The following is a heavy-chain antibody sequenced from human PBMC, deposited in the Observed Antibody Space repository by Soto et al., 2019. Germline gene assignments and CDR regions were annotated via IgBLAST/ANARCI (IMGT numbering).Heavy chain of an antibody. V-gene: IGHV3-74*01. Sequence: EVQLVESGGGLVQPGGSLRLSCAASGFTFSSYWMHWVRQAPGKGLVWVSRINSDGSSTSYADSVKGRFTISRDNAKNTLYLQMNRLRAEDTAVYYCAREWNMAAAGRAFDIWGQGTMVTVSS. J-gene: IGHJ3*02. CDR3: AREWNMAAAGRAFDI. CDR1: GFTFSSYW. D-gene: IGHD6-13*01. CDR2: INSDGSST.